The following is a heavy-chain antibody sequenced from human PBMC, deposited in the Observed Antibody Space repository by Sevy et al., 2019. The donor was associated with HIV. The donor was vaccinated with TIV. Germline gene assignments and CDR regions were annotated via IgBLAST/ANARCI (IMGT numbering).Heavy chain of an antibody. CDR1: EFTFSYYW. CDR3: ARDSFYSGPSAGMDV. CDR2: IKQDGSEK. D-gene: IGHD1-26*01. Sequence: GGSLRLSCAASEFTFSYYWMTWVRQAPGKGLEWVANIKQDGSEKYDVASVKGRLTISRDNAKNSLYLQMNSRRTEDTAIYYCARDSFYSGPSAGMDVWGQGTTVTVSS. J-gene: IGHJ6*02. V-gene: IGHV3-7*03.